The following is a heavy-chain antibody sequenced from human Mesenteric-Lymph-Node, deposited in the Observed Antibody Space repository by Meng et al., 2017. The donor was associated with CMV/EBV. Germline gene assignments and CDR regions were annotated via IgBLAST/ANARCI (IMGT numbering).Heavy chain of an antibody. J-gene: IGHJ6*02. CDR2: IGRDGST. D-gene: IGHD1-26*01. Sequence: GGSLRLSCAASGFYVSDNYMSWVRQAPGRGLEWVSIIGRDGSTYNADSVKGRFIISRDNSKNTVDLQMDSLRDEDTAVYYCASSGGTTPLNFYYYGMDVWGQGTTVTVSS. V-gene: IGHV3-53*01. CDR1: GFYVSDNY. CDR3: ASSGGTTPLNFYYYGMDV.